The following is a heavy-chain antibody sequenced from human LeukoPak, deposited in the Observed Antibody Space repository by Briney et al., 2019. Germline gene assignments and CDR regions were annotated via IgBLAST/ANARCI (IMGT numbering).Heavy chain of an antibody. Sequence: GRSLRLSCAASGFTFSNYGMHWVRQAPGKGLEWVAVISYDGSNKYYADSVKGRFTISRDNSKNTLYLQINSLRAEDTAVYYCARDVGIVGAPDGFHYFDYWGQGTLVTVSS. V-gene: IGHV3-30*03. CDR2: ISYDGSNK. J-gene: IGHJ4*02. CDR1: GFTFSNYG. CDR3: ARDVGIVGAPDGFHYFDY. D-gene: IGHD1-26*01.